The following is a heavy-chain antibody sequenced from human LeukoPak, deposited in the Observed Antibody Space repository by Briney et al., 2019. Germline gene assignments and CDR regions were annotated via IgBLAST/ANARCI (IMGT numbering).Heavy chain of an antibody. D-gene: IGHD1-1*01. CDR3: ARGGELEPFDY. CDR2: IVSDGSST. J-gene: IGHJ4*02. CDR1: GFTFSSYW. Sequence: GGSLRLSCSASGFTFSSYWMHWVRQAPGKGLVWVSRIVSDGSSTTYADSVKGRFTISRDNAKNTLYLQMNSLRAEDTAVYDCARGGELEPFDYWGQGTLVTVSS. V-gene: IGHV3-74*01.